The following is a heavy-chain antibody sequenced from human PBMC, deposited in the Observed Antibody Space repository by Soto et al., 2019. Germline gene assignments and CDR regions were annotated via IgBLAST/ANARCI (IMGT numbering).Heavy chain of an antibody. CDR3: AREARRGFSGGSCYSGNYYYYYYMDV. J-gene: IGHJ6*03. D-gene: IGHD2-15*01. CDR1: GFTFSDYY. V-gene: IGHV3-11*01. Sequence: GGSLRLSCAASGFTFSDYYMSWIRQAPGKGLEWVSYISSSGSTIYYADSVKGRFTISRDNAKNSLYLQMNSLRAEDTAVYYCAREARRGFSGGSCYSGNYYYYYYMDVWGKGTTVTVSS. CDR2: ISSSGSTI.